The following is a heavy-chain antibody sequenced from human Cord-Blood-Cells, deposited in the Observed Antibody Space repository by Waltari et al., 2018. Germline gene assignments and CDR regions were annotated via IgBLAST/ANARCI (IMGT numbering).Heavy chain of an antibody. D-gene: IGHD5-18*01. CDR3: ARSGRWIQLWNWFDP. CDR1: GGTFSSYA. CDR2: IIPIFGTA. V-gene: IGHV1-69*06. Sequence: QVQLVQSGAEVKKPGSSVKVSCKASGGTFSSYAISWVRQAPGKGLEWMGGIIPIFGTANYAQKFQGRVTITADKSTSTAYMELSSLRSEDTAVYYCARSGRWIQLWNWFDPWGQGTLVTVSS. J-gene: IGHJ5*02.